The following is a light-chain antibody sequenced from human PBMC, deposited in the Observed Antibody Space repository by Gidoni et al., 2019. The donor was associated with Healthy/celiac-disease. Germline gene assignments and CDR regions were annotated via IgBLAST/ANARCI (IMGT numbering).Light chain of an antibody. CDR3: QQRSNWHTEGLT. J-gene: IGKJ4*01. V-gene: IGKV3-11*01. CDR1: QSVSSY. CDR2: DAS. Sequence: EIVLTQSPATLSLSPGERATLSCRASQSVSSYLAWYQQKPGQAPRLLIYDASNRATGIPARFSGSGSGTDFTLTISSLEPEDFAVYYCQQRSNWHTEGLTFGGGTKVEIK.